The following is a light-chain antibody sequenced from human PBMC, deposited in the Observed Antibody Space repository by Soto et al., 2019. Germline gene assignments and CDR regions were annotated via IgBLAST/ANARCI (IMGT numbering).Light chain of an antibody. CDR2: EVS. Sequence: QSALTQPASVSGSPGQSITISCTGTSSDVGTYSYVSWYQHHPGKAPKLMIYEVSNRPSGVSNRFSGSKSGNTASLTISGLQAEDEAHYYCISYTGDSSPYVFGTGTKVTVL. V-gene: IGLV2-14*01. CDR1: SSDVGTYSY. CDR3: ISYTGDSSPYV. J-gene: IGLJ1*01.